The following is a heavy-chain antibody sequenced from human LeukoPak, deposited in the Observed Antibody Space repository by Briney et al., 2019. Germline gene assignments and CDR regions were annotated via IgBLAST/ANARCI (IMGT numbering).Heavy chain of an antibody. J-gene: IGHJ3*02. Sequence: GGSLRLSCAASGFTFSSYAMSWVRQAPGKGLEWVSAISGSGGSTYYADSVKGRFTVSRDNSKNTLYLRMNSLRAEDTAVYYCAKSRYFDWLGAFDIWCQGTMVTVSS. CDR2: ISGSGGST. D-gene: IGHD3-9*01. CDR3: AKSRYFDWLGAFDI. V-gene: IGHV3-23*01. CDR1: GFTFSSYA.